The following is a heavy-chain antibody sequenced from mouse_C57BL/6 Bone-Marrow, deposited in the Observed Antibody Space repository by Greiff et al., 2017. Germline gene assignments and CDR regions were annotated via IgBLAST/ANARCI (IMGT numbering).Heavy chain of an antibody. CDR1: GYTFTDYE. Sequence: VKLQQSGAELVRPGASVTLSCKASGYTFTDYEMHWVKQTPVHGLEWIGAIDPETGGTAYNQKFKGKAILTADKSSSTAYMELRSLTSEDSAVYYCTRDYYGSRVYYYAMDYWGQGTSVTVSS. D-gene: IGHD1-1*01. J-gene: IGHJ4*01. V-gene: IGHV1-15*01. CDR3: TRDYYGSRVYYYAMDY. CDR2: IDPETGGT.